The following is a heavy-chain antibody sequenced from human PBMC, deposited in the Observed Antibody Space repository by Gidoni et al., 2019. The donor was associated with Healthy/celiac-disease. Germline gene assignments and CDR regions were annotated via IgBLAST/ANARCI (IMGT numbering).Heavy chain of an antibody. J-gene: IGHJ5*02. CDR3: ARALVFTSGGDWPLGWFDP. Sequence: QVQLVQSGAEVKKPGASVKVSCKASGYTFTSYGISWVRQAPGQGLEWMGWISAYNGNTTYAQKLQGRVTMTTDTSTSTAYMELRSLRSDDTAVYYCARALVFTSGGDWPLGWFDPWGQGTLVTVSS. CDR1: GYTFTSYG. D-gene: IGHD2-21*02. V-gene: IGHV1-18*01. CDR2: ISAYNGNT.